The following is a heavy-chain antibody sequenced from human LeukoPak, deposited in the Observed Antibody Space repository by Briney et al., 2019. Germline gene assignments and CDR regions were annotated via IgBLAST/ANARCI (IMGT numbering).Heavy chain of an antibody. Sequence: PSETLPLTCSVSGGSISTSYWIWIRQSPGKGLEWIGYLYNSGSTNYNPSFKSRATISVDMSKNQFFLNLTSLTAADTAVYYCARPKYADYDWPDWYFDLWGRGTLVTVSS. CDR1: GGSISTSY. J-gene: IGHJ2*01. CDR2: LYNSGST. D-gene: IGHD4-17*01. CDR3: ARPKYADYDWPDWYFDL. V-gene: IGHV4-59*01.